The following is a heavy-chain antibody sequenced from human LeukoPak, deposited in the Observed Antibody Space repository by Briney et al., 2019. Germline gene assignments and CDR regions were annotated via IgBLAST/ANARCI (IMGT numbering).Heavy chain of an antibody. CDR2: INHSGST. CDR3: ARGPIRSSGWYDFYFDY. CDR1: GGSFSGYY. D-gene: IGHD6-19*01. Sequence: PSETLSLTCAVYGGSFSGYYWSWIRRPPGKGLEWIGEINHSGSTNYNPSLKSRVTISVDTSKNQFSLKLSSVTAADTAVYYCARGPIRSSGWYDFYFDYWGQGTLVTVSS. V-gene: IGHV4-34*01. J-gene: IGHJ4*02.